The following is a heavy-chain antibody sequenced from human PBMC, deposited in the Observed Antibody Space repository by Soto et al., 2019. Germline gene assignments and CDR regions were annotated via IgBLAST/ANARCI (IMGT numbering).Heavy chain of an antibody. V-gene: IGHV4-34*01. CDR1: CGSFSGYY. CDR2: INHSGST. J-gene: IGHJ6*02. Sequence: SETLSLTCAVYCGSFSGYYWGWIRQPPGKGLEWIGEINHSGSTNYNPSLKSRVTISVDTSKNQFSLKLSSVTAADTAVYYCARGRRYYYYHGMDVWGQGTTVTVSS. CDR3: ARGRRYYYYHGMDV.